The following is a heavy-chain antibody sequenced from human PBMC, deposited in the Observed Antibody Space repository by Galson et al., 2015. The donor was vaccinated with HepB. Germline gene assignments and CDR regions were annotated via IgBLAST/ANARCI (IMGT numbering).Heavy chain of an antibody. CDR3: AREYQLPSRLMHGMDV. CDR2: IWYDGSNK. D-gene: IGHD2-2*01. CDR1: GFTFSDYG. J-gene: IGHJ6*02. Sequence: SLRLSCAASGFTFSDYGMHWVRQAPGKGLEWVAAIWYDGSNKYCADSVKGRFTISRDNSKSTLYLQMNSLRAEDTAVYYCAREYQLPSRLMHGMDVWGQGTTVTVSS. V-gene: IGHV3-33*01.